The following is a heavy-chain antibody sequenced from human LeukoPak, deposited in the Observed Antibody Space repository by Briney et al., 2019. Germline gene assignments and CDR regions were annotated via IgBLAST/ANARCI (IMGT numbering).Heavy chain of an antibody. CDR1: GFTFSSYS. V-gene: IGHV3-48*01. J-gene: IGHJ4*02. D-gene: IGHD2-8*01. CDR2: ISSSSSTI. CDR3: AKDSHIVLMVH. Sequence: GGSLRLSCAASGFTFSSYSMNWVRQAPGKGLEWVSYISSSSSTIYYADSVKGRFTISRDNSKNTLYLQMNSLRAEDTAVYYCAKDSHIVLMVHWGQGTLVTVSS.